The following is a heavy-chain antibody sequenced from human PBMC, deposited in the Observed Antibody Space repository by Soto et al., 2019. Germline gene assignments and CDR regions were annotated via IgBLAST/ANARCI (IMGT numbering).Heavy chain of an antibody. CDR2: ISYDGSNK. Sequence: GESLKISCAASGFTFSSYAMHWVRQAPGKGLEWVAVISYDGSNKYYADSVKGRFTISRDNSKNTLYLQMNSLRAEDTAVYYCARDLGSPGNDDYWGQGTLVTVSS. CDR1: GFTFSSYA. CDR3: ARDLGSPGNDDY. V-gene: IGHV3-30-3*01. D-gene: IGHD1-1*01. J-gene: IGHJ4*02.